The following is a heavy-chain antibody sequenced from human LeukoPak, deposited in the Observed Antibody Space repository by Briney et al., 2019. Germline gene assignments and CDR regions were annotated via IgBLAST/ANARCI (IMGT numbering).Heavy chain of an antibody. D-gene: IGHD2-2*01. CDR3: ARDGEYQLLHPYYYYMDV. J-gene: IGHJ6*03. V-gene: IGHV1-69*13. CDR1: GGTFSSYA. Sequence: ASVKVSCKASGGTFSSYAISWLRQAPGQGLEWMGGIIPIFGTANYAQKFQGRVTITADESTSTAYMELSSLRSEDTAVYYCARDGEYQLLHPYYYYMDVWGKGTTVTVSS. CDR2: IIPIFGTA.